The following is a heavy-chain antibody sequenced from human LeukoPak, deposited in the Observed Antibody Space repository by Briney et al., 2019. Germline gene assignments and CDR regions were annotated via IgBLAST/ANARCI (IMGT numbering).Heavy chain of an antibody. CDR3: ASGSEYTSSWWYYFDY. CDR2: ISGGSSYT. V-gene: IGHV3-21*01. Sequence: PGGSLRLSCAASGFTLSTYSMNWVRQAPGKGLEWVSSISGGSSYTYYADSVKGRFTISRGNAKSSLYLQMNSLRAEDTAVYYCASGSEYTSSWWYYFDYWGQGTLVTVSS. J-gene: IGHJ4*02. CDR1: GFTLSTYS. D-gene: IGHD6-13*01.